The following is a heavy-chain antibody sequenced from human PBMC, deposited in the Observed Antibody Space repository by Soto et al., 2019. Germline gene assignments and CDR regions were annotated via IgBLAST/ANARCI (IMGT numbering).Heavy chain of an antibody. CDR2: ISGNSDTI. J-gene: IGHJ5*01. D-gene: IGHD2-15*01. CDR3: AKDVNVVSSGWFDS. Sequence: EVQLVESGGSLVQPGRSLRLSCATSGFTFDHYAMHWVRQLPGEGLEWVSTISGNSDTIDYAVSVKGRFTIARDNAKRSLYLQMNSLRPDDSATYYCAKDVNVVSSGWFDSWGQGTLAIVTS. V-gene: IGHV3-9*01. CDR1: GFTFDHYA.